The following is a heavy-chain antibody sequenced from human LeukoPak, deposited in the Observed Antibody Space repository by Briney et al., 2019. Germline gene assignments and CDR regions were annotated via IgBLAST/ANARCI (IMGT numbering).Heavy chain of an antibody. CDR1: GYIFTCYY. Sequence: GASVKVSCKASGYIFTCYYIHWVRQAPGQGLEWMGWINPNSGGTNYAQKFQGRVTMTRDTSISTAYMELSRLRSDDTAVYYCARDSGDDYYYYMDVWGKGTTVTISS. D-gene: IGHD7-27*01. V-gene: IGHV1-2*02. CDR3: ARDSGDDYYYYMDV. J-gene: IGHJ6*03. CDR2: INPNSGGT.